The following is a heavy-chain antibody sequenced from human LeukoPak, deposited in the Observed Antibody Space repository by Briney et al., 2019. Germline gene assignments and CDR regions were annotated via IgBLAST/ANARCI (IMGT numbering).Heavy chain of an antibody. CDR2: IIPIFGTA. CDR1: GGTFSSYA. V-gene: IGHV1-69*05. CDR3: AMTPNYDFWSGYYLDY. D-gene: IGHD3-3*01. J-gene: IGHJ4*02. Sequence: SVKVSCKASGGTFSSYAISWVRQAPGQGLEWMGGIIPIFGTANYAQKFQGRVTITTDESTSTAYMELSSLRSEDTAVCYCAMTPNYDFWSGYYLDYWGQGTLVTVSS.